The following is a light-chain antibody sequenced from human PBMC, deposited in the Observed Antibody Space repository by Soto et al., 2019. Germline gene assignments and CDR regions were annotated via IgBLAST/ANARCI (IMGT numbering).Light chain of an antibody. CDR3: DSYTRSRAYV. Sequence: QSVLTQPASVSGSPGQSITISCTGTSSDVGGYNYVSWYQQQAGKAPKLIIHEVSNRPSGVSNRFSGSKSGNTASLTISGLKAEDEADYYCDSYTRSRAYVFGIGTKVTXL. V-gene: IGLV2-14*01. CDR1: SSDVGGYNY. CDR2: EVS. J-gene: IGLJ1*01.